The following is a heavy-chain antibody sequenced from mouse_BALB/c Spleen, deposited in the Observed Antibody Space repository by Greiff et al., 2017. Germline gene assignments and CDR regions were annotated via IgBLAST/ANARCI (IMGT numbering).Heavy chain of an antibody. CDR2: IYPGSGST. J-gene: IGHJ4*01. D-gene: IGHD2-4*01. Sequence: QVQLKESGPELVKPGASVKMSCKASGYTFTDYVISWVKQRTGQGLEWIGEIYPGSGSTYYNEKFKGKATLTADKSSNTAYMQLSSLTSEDSAVYFCARWLYYDYDRYAMDYWGQGTSVTVSS. CDR3: ARWLYYDYDRYAMDY. CDR1: GYTFTDYV. V-gene: IGHV1-77*01.